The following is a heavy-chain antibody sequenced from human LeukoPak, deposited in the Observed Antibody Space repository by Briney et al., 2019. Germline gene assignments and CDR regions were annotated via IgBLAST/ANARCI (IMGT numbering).Heavy chain of an antibody. D-gene: IGHD2-15*01. J-gene: IGHJ6*04. CDR1: GGSFSGYY. CDR2: IYYSGST. V-gene: IGHV4-34*01. Sequence: SETLSLTCAVYGGSFSGYYWGWIRQPPGKGLEWIGSIYYSGSTYYNPSLKSRVTISVDTSKNQFSLKLSSVTAADTAVYYCAGGAGYCSGGSCPPVDVWGKGTTVTVSS. CDR3: AGGAGYCSGGSCPPVDV.